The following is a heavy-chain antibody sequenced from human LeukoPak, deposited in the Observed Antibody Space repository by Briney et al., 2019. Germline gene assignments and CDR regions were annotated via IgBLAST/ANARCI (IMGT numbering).Heavy chain of an antibody. CDR1: GGSISSSSYY. V-gene: IGHV4-39*07. CDR2: IYYSGST. Sequence: KASETLSLTCTVSGGSISSSSYYWGWIRQPPGKGLEWIGSIYYSGSTYYNPSLKSRVTISVDTSKNQFSLKLSSVTAADTAVYYCARGGYSDFDYWGQGTLVTVSS. D-gene: IGHD1-26*01. J-gene: IGHJ4*02. CDR3: ARGGYSDFDY.